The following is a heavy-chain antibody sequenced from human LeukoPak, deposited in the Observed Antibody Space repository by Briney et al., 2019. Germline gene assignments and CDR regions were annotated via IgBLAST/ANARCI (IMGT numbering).Heavy chain of an antibody. J-gene: IGHJ4*02. Sequence: PSETLSLTCTVSGGSISSGGYYWSWIRQPPGKGLEWIGYIYHSGSTYYNPSLKSRVTISVDRSKNQFSLKLSSVTAADTAVYYCARVSPGAPFDYWGQGTLVTVSS. CDR1: GGSISSGGYY. CDR2: IYHSGST. V-gene: IGHV4-30-2*01. CDR3: ARVSPGAPFDY. D-gene: IGHD3-10*01.